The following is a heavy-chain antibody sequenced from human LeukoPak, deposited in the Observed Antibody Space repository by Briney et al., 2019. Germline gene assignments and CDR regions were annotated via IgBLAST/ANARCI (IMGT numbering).Heavy chain of an antibody. Sequence: SETLSLTCGVYGGSFSGYYWGWIRQPPGKGLEWFGEINHSGSTNYNPSLKSRVTISVDTSKNQFSLKLNSVTAADTAVYYCARQAAVPGEEKFDYWGQGTLVTVSS. CDR1: GGSFSGYY. D-gene: IGHD6-19*01. V-gene: IGHV4-34*01. CDR2: INHSGST. J-gene: IGHJ4*02. CDR3: ARQAAVPGEEKFDY.